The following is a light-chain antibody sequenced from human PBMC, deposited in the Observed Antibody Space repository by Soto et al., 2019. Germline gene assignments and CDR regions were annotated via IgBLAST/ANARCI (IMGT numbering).Light chain of an antibody. CDR1: QSVRSNS. V-gene: IGKV3-20*01. CDR3: QQYRDLPQT. Sequence: EIVLTQSPGTLSLSPGERVTLSCRASQSVRSNSLAWYQQKPGQAPRLLIYNSSTRATGIPDRFSGSGSGTDFTLTISRLEPEDFALYYCQQYRDLPQTFGQGTQVEIK. J-gene: IGKJ1*01. CDR2: NSS.